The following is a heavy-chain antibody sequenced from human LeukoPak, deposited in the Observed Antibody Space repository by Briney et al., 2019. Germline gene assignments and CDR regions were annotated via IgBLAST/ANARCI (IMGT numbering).Heavy chain of an antibody. J-gene: IGHJ4*02. CDR1: GGSISNYY. CDR3: ARGRGYSFGCDY. D-gene: IGHD5-18*01. Sequence: SETLSLTCTVSGGSISNYYWSWIRQPPGKGLEWIGYIDNSGSINYNPSLKSRVTIPVDTSKNQFSLKLSSVTAADTAVYYCARGRGYSFGCDYWGQGTLVTVSS. CDR2: IDNSGSI. V-gene: IGHV4-59*01.